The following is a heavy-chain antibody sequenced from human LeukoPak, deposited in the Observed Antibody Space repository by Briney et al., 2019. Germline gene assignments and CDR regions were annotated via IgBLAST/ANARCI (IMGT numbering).Heavy chain of an antibody. CDR1: GFTFNRNW. V-gene: IGHV3-7*01. D-gene: IGHD3-16*01. CDR3: GGDAFNFGGDVFAI. CDR2: INQDGSAA. Sequence: GGSLRLSCITSGFTFNRNWMSWVRLAPGKGLEWVSNINQDGSAANYVDSVKGRFTISRDNTKNSLYMQMNSVRVEDTAVYYCGGDAFNFGGDVFAIWSQGTVVTVSS. J-gene: IGHJ3*02.